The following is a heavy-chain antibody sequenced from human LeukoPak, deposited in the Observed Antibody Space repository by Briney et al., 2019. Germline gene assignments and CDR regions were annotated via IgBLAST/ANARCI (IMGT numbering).Heavy chain of an antibody. CDR1: GFTFSSSW. J-gene: IGHJ4*02. CDR2: ISGSGGST. CDR3: AKDRRIAVAGTLFDY. Sequence: PGGSLRLSCAASGFTFSSSWMHWVRQAPGKGLEWVSAISGSGGSTYYADSVKGRFTISRDNSKNTLYLQMNSLRAEDMAVYYCAKDRRIAVAGTLFDYWGQGTLVTVSS. V-gene: IGHV3-23*01. D-gene: IGHD6-19*01.